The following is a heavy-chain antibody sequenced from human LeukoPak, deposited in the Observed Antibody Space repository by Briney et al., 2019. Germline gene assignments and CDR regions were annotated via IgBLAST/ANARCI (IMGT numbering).Heavy chain of an antibody. Sequence: GASVKVSFKASGYTFTTYGISWVRQAPGQGLEWMGWISAYNGNTNYAQKLLDRVTMTTDTSTNTAYMELRSLRSDDTAVYYCARDTTVVTADGLDIWGQGTMVTVSS. CDR3: ARDTTVVTADGLDI. J-gene: IGHJ3*02. CDR1: GYTFTTYG. CDR2: ISAYNGNT. V-gene: IGHV1-18*01. D-gene: IGHD4-23*01.